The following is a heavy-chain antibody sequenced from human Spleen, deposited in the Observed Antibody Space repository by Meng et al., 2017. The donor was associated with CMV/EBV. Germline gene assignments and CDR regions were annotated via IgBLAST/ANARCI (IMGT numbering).Heavy chain of an antibody. CDR3: ARRTTQLFMDV. D-gene: IGHD2-15*01. V-gene: IGHV1-24*01. J-gene: IGHJ6*02. CDR2: FDPEDGET. Sequence: ASVKVSCKVSGYNIIELSMQCVRQAPGKGLEWMGGFDPEDGETIFAQKFQGRVRLTEDTSTNTAYMELSSLRSDDTAVYYCARRTTQLFMDVWGQGTTVTVSS. CDR1: GYNIIELS.